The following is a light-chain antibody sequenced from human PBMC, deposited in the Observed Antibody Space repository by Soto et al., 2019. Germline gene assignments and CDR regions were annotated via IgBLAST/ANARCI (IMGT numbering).Light chain of an antibody. Sequence: DIQMTQSPSTLSASVGDRVTITCRASQNIGSWLAWYQQKPGKAPKVLIYVASSLERGVPSRFSGGGSGTEFTLTISSLQPDDFATYYCQQYNSYSGTFGQGTRLEIK. V-gene: IGKV1-5*01. CDR3: QQYNSYSGT. CDR1: QNIGSW. CDR2: VAS. J-gene: IGKJ5*01.